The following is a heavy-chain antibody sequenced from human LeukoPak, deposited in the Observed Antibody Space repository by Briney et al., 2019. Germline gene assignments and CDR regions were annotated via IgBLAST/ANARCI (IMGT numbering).Heavy chain of an antibody. CDR2: IYTTGST. J-gene: IGHJ4*02. D-gene: IGHD6-13*01. V-gene: IGHV4-61*02. Sequence: SETLSLTCTVSGGSISSDNYYWSWIRQPAGKGLEWIGRIYTTGSTNYNPSLKSRVAISVDTSKNQFSLKLSSVIAADTAVYYCAREFPPDSSSPRYYFDYWGQGTLVTVSS. CDR1: GGSISSDNYY. CDR3: AREFPPDSSSPRYYFDY.